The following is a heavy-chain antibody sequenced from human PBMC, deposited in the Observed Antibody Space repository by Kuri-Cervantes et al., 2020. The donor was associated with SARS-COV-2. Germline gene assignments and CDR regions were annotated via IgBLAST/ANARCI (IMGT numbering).Heavy chain of an antibody. CDR2: ISSSSTI. CDR3: ARGVGYTQPFDS. CDR1: GFTFSDYY. J-gene: IGHJ4*02. D-gene: IGHD2-8*02. V-gene: IGHV3-69-1*01. Sequence: GESLKISCAASGFTFSDYYMNWVRQAPGKGLEWVSSISSSSTIYYADSVKGRFTISRDNSKNTLYLQMSSLRAEDTAVFYCARGVGYTQPFDSWGQGTLVTVSS.